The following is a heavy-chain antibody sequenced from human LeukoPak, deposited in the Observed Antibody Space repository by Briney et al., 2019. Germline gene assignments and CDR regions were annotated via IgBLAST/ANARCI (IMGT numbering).Heavy chain of an antibody. CDR3: ARQHSSSWHVPAVAFDM. D-gene: IGHD2-2*01. J-gene: IGHJ3*02. CDR1: GYKFNDYW. CDR2: VYPGDSDT. V-gene: IGHV5-51*01. Sequence: GESLKISCQASGYKFNDYWIAWVRQMPGKGLEWMGFVYPGDSDTRYSPSFQGQVTISVDKSINTAYLQWRTLEASDTAIYYCARQHSSSWHVPAVAFDMWGQGTMVIVSP.